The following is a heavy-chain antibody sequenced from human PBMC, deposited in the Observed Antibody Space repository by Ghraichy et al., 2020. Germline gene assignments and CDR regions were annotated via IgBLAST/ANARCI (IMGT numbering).Heavy chain of an antibody. CDR3: ARYKPDIVVVPAARGWFDP. CDR2: IIPIFGTA. Sequence: SVKVSCKASGGTFSSYAISWVRQAPGPGLEWMGGIIPIFGTANYAQKFQGRVTITADESTSTAYMELSSLRSEDTAVYYCARYKPDIVVVPAARGWFDPWGQGTLVTVSS. J-gene: IGHJ5*02. V-gene: IGHV1-69*13. CDR1: GGTFSSYA. D-gene: IGHD2-2*01.